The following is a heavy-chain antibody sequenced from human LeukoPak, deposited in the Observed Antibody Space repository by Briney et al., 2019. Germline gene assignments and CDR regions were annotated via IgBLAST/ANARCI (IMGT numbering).Heavy chain of an antibody. CDR1: GGTFSSYA. CDR2: IIPIFGTA. J-gene: IGHJ4*02. Sequence: ASVKVSCKASGGTFSSYAISWVRQAPGQGLEWMGGIIPIFGTANYAQKFQGSVTITTDESTSTAYMELSSLRSEDTAVYYCARDSGVDTYFDYWGQGTLVTVSS. CDR3: ARDSGVDTYFDY. D-gene: IGHD5-18*01. V-gene: IGHV1-69*05.